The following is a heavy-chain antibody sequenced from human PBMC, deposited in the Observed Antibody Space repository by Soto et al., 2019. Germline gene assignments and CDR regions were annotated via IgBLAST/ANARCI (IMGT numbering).Heavy chain of an antibody. CDR2: ISYDGSNK. CDR3: ARDLVTPITIFGVATPYGMDV. J-gene: IGHJ6*02. D-gene: IGHD3-3*01. Sequence: PGGPLRLSCAASGFTFSSYAMHWVRQAPGQGLEWVAVISYDGSNKYYADSVKGRFTISRDNSKNTLYLQMNSLRAEDTAVYYCARDLVTPITIFGVATPYGMDVWGQGTTVTVSS. V-gene: IGHV3-30-3*01. CDR1: GFTFSSYA.